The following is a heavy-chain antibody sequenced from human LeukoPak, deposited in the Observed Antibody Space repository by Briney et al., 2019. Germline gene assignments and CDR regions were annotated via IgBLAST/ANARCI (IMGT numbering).Heavy chain of an antibody. Sequence: SETLSLTCTVSGGSISSYYWSWIRQPAGKGLEWIGRIYTSGSTNYNPSLKSRVTMSVDTSKNQFSLKLSSVTAADTAVYYCARDQSSSSYYYYYYMDVWGKGTTVTVS. CDR3: ARDQSSSSYYYYYYMDV. CDR1: GGSISSYY. CDR2: IYTSGST. D-gene: IGHD6-6*01. V-gene: IGHV4-4*07. J-gene: IGHJ6*03.